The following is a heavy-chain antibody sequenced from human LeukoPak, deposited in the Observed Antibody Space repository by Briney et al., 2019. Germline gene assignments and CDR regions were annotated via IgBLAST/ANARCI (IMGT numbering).Heavy chain of an antibody. V-gene: IGHV3-74*01. CDR3: ARDGSLPDY. CDR1: QFTFSSYW. Sequence: PGGSLRLSCAASQFTFSSYWMHWVRQAPGKGLVLVSFITSDGSSTSYADYVKGRFTISRDNAKNMLYLQMNSLRAEDTAVYYCARDGSLPDYWGQGTLVTVSS. J-gene: IGHJ4*02. D-gene: IGHD5-12*01. CDR2: ITSDGSST.